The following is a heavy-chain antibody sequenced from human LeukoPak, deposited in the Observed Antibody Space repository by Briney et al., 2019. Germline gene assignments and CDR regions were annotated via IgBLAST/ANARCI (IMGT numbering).Heavy chain of an antibody. CDR2: IYYSGST. V-gene: IGHV4-39*07. CDR3: AGDDRLRGCIRY. Sequence: PSETLSLTCTVSGGSISSSNYYWGWIRQPPGKGLEWIGSIYYSGSTYYNPSLESRVTISVDTSKNQFSLRLSSVTAADTAVYYCAGDDRLRGCIRYWGQGTLVTVSS. D-gene: IGHD2-21*01. CDR1: GGSISSSNYY. J-gene: IGHJ4*02.